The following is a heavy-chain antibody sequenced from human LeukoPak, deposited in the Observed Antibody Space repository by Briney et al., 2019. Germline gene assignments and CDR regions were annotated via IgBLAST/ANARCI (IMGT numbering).Heavy chain of an antibody. Sequence: GESLKISCKGSGYSFTSYWIGWVRQMPGKGLEWMGIIYPGDSDTRYSPSFQGQVTISADKPISTAYLQWSSLKASDTAMYYCAREYYDFWSGYYDPDAFDIWGQGTMVTVSS. D-gene: IGHD3-3*01. CDR1: GYSFTSYW. CDR2: IYPGDSDT. CDR3: AREYYDFWSGYYDPDAFDI. J-gene: IGHJ3*02. V-gene: IGHV5-51*04.